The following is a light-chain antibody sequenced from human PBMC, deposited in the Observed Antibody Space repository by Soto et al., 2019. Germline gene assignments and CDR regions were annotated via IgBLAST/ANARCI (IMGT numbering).Light chain of an antibody. V-gene: IGLV2-14*03. CDR1: SRDVGGYNY. J-gene: IGLJ1*01. Sequence: QSVLTQPSSVSGSPGQSITLSCPGTSRDVGGYNYVSWYQQHPGKAPKLMIYDVTNRPSGVANRFSGSKSGNTASLTISGLQAEDEGDYYCSSFTRSNTYVFGTGTKVTVL. CDR3: SSFTRSNTYV. CDR2: DVT.